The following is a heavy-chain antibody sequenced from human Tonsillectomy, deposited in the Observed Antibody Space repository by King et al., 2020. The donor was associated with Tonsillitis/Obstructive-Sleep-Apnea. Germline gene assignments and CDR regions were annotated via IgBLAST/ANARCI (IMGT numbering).Heavy chain of an antibody. Sequence: VQLQESGPGLVKPSETLSLTCTVSGGSISSYYWSWIRQPPGKGLEWIGYIYYSGSTNYNPSLKSRVTISVDTSKNQFSLKLSSVTAADTAVYYCARFGIGSYGYVDYWGQGTLVTVSS. V-gene: IGHV4-59*08. CDR2: IYYSGST. CDR1: GGSISSYY. D-gene: IGHD5-18*01. J-gene: IGHJ4*02. CDR3: ARFGIGSYGYVDY.